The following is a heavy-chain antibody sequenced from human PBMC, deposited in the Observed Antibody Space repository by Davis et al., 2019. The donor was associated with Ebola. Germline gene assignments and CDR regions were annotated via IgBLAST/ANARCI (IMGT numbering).Heavy chain of an antibody. J-gene: IGHJ5*02. V-gene: IGHV1-3*01. CDR3: ARDLLRDWTDV. CDR2: IHGGNGNR. Sequence: ASVKVSCKAPGHTFSNYAMHWVRQAPGQRLEWMGWIHGGNGNRKYSQKFQGRVTMTADESTSTVYMELTRLTSEDTGIYYCARDLLRDWTDVWGLGTLVTVSS. D-gene: IGHD3-16*01. CDR1: GHTFSNYA.